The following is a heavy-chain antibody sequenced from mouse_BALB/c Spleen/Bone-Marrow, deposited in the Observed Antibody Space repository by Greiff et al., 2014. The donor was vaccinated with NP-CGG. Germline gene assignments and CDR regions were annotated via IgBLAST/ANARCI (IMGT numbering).Heavy chain of an antibody. D-gene: IGHD3-2*01. V-gene: IGHV1S56*01. CDR3: ARSGDSSGYGFAY. Sequence: QVQLQQSGPELGKPGALVKISCKASGYTFTSYDINWGKQRPGQGLEWIGWIYPGDGSTKYNEKFKGKATLTADKSSSTAYMQLSSLTSENSAVYFCARSGDSSGYGFAYWGQGTLDTVSA. J-gene: IGHJ3*01. CDR2: IYPGDGST. CDR1: GYTFTSYD.